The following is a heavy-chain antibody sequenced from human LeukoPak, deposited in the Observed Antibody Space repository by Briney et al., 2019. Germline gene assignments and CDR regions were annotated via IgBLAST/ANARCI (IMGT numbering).Heavy chain of an antibody. CDR2: IYTSGST. D-gene: IGHD3-22*01. V-gene: IGHV4-4*07. Sequence: SETLSLTCTVSGGSISSYYWSWIRQPAGKGLEWIGRIYTSGSTNYNPSLKSRVTMSVDTSKNQFSLKLSSVTAADTAVYYCARDKRVIKTYYYYYYMDVWGKGTTVTISS. CDR3: ARDKRVIKTYYYYYYMDV. CDR1: GGSISSYY. J-gene: IGHJ6*03.